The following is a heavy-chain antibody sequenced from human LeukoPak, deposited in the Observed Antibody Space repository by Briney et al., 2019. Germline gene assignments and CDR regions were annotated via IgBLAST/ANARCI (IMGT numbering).Heavy chain of an antibody. CDR3: ARLGVDGEGYNPSDY. Sequence: GGSLRLSCAASGFTFSDYWMNWVRQAPGEGLEWVANIKQDGSAKYYVDSVKGRFTISRDNAKNSLYLQMNSLRAEDTAVYYCARLGVDGEGYNPSDYWGQGTLVTVSS. J-gene: IGHJ4*02. V-gene: IGHV3-7*01. CDR2: IKQDGSAK. D-gene: IGHD5-24*01. CDR1: GFTFSDYW.